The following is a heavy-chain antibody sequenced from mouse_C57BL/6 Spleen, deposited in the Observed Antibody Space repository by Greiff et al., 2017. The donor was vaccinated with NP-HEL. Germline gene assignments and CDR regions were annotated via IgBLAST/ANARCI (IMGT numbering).Heavy chain of an antibody. V-gene: IGHV1-81*01. CDR2: IYPRSGNT. D-gene: IGHD1-1*01. CDR1: GYTFTSYG. Sequence: QVQLKESGAELARPGASVKLSCKASGYTFTSYGISWVKQRTGQGLEWIGEIYPRSGNTYYNEKFKGKATLTADKSSSTAYMELRSLTSEDSAVYFCARPLITTVVATSYWYFDVWGTGTTVTVSS. J-gene: IGHJ1*03. CDR3: ARPLITTVVATSYWYFDV.